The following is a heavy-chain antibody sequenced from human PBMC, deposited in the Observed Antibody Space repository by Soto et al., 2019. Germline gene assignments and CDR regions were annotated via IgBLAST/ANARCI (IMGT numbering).Heavy chain of an antibody. J-gene: IGHJ6*02. D-gene: IGHD2-2*01. CDR2: IVVGSGNT. V-gene: IGHV1-58*01. Sequence: GASVKVSCKASGFTFTSSAVQWLRQARGQRLEWIGWIVVGSGNTNYAQKFQERVTITRDMSTSTAYMELSSLRSEDTAVYYCAAERASAGYGMDVWGQGTTVTVSS. CDR3: AAERASAGYGMDV. CDR1: GFTFTSSA.